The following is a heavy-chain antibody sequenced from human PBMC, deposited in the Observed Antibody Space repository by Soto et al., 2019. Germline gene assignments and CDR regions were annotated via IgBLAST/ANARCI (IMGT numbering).Heavy chain of an antibody. D-gene: IGHD7-27*01. CDR1: GGSISSGGYS. J-gene: IGHJ3*02. CDR3: ARDHLGAYHAFDI. V-gene: IGHV4-30-2*01. CDR2: IYNSGST. Sequence: QLQLQESGSGLVKPSQTLSLTCAVSGGSISSGGYSWSWIRQPPGKGLEWIGYIYNSGSTYYNPSLKRRVTISVDRSNNQFSLKLSSVTAADTAVYYCARDHLGAYHAFDIWGQGTMVTVSS.